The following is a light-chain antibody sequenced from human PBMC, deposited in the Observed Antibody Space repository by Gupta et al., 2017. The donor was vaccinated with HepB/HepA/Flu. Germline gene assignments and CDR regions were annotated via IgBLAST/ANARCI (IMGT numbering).Light chain of an antibody. V-gene: IGKV1-12*02. CDR2: GAS. CDR3: QQANSFPST. Sequence: DIQMTQSPSSVSASVGDRVPITCRASQDISTWLAWYQQKPGKAPKLLIYGASTLQSGVPSRFSGSGSGTDFTFTITNLKPEDFASYYCQQANSFPSTFGQGTRLEIK. CDR1: QDISTW. J-gene: IGKJ5*01.